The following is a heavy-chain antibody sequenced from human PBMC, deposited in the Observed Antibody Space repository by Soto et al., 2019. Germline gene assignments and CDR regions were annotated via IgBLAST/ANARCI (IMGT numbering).Heavy chain of an antibody. Sequence: LQESGPGLVKPSETLSLTCSVFGDSISSRSYYWAWIRRPPGMGLELIASISYTGNTYYNPSLTRRAAISGDTSKNQFSLKLSFVTAADTAVYYCARFSWYDGDSITNYYMDFWGNGATVTVSS. CDR1: GDSISSRSYY. D-gene: IGHD6-13*01. J-gene: IGHJ6*03. CDR3: ARFSWYDGDSITNYYMDF. CDR2: ISYTGNT. V-gene: IGHV4-39*01.